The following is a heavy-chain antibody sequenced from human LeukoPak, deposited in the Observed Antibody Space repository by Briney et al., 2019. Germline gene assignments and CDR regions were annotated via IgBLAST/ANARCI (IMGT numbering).Heavy chain of an antibody. D-gene: IGHD3-10*01. Sequence: ASVKVSCKASGYTFTSCGISWVRQAPGQGLEWMGWINTYNGNTNYAQKFQGRVTLTTDTPTSTAYMELWGLSSDDTAVYYCARVGLPLITMVRGFIRENWFDPWGQGTLVTDSS. J-gene: IGHJ5*02. CDR1: GYTFTSCG. CDR3: ARVGLPLITMVRGFIRENWFDP. CDR2: INTYNGNT. V-gene: IGHV1-18*01.